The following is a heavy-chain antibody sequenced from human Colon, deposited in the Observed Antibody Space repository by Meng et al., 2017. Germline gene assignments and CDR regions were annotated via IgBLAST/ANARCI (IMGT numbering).Heavy chain of an antibody. CDR1: DGAFSDYY. CDR2: INHSGGA. D-gene: IGHD3-16*01. CDR3: ARVDFRGKTADSTGLGH. V-gene: IGHV4-34*02. J-gene: IGHJ4*02. Sequence: QGQLQPGGAGLFKPSETLSLTCAAYDGAFSDYYWSWIRQPPGKGLEWIGEINHSGGANYNPSLQSRVTISVDTSKNQFSLKLSSVIAADTAVYYCARVDFRGKTADSTGLGHWGQGTLVTVSS.